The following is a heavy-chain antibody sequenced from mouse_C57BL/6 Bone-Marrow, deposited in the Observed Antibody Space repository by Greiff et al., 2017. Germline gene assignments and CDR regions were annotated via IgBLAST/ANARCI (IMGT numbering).Heavy chain of an antibody. Sequence: QVQLQQSGAELVKPGASVKMSCKASGYTFTSYWLTWVKQRPGQGLEWIGDIYPGSGSTNYNEKFKGKATLTVDTSSSTAYMQLSSLTSEDPAVYCCAWESGAWFAYWGQGTRVTVSA. J-gene: IGHJ3*01. D-gene: IGHD4-1*01. V-gene: IGHV1-55*01. CDR3: AWESGAWFAY. CDR2: IYPGSGST. CDR1: GYTFTSYW.